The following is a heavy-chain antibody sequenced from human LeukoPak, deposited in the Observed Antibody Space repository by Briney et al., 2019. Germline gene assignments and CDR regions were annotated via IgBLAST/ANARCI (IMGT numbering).Heavy chain of an antibody. V-gene: IGHV2-5*02. CDR2: IYWDDDK. CDR1: GSSLSTSGVG. D-gene: IGHD4-17*01. Sequence: SGPTQVKLTQTLTLTCTFSGSSLSTSGVGVRWMRQPPGKALEWLALIYWDDDKRYSPSLKSRLTITKDTSKYQVVLTMTNIDPVDTATYCCADTALRPRTFDYWGRGTLVTVSS. CDR3: ADTALRPRTFDY. J-gene: IGHJ4*02.